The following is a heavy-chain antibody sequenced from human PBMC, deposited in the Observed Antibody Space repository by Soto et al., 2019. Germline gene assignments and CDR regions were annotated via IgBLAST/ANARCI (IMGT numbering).Heavy chain of an antibody. Sequence: QVQLQESGPGLVKPSETLSLTCTVSGGSISSYYWSWIRQPPGKGLEWIGYIYYSGSTNYNPALMSRVTISVDTSKNMCYLKLSSVTAADTAVYYCARRYGGTRDSWGQGTLVTVSS. J-gene: IGHJ4*02. CDR1: GGSISSYY. CDR2: IYYSGST. D-gene: IGHD4-17*01. V-gene: IGHV4-59*08. CDR3: ARRYGGTRDS.